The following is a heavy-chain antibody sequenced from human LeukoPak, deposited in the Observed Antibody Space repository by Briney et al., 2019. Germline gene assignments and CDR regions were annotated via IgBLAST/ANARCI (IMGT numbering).Heavy chain of an antibody. CDR2: ISYDGSNK. D-gene: IGHD5-24*01. V-gene: IGHV3-30-3*01. J-gene: IGHJ4*02. Sequence: GESLRLSCAASGFTFSSYAMHWVRQAPGKGLEWVAVISYDGSNKYYADSVKGRFTISRDNAKNSLYLQMNSLRAEDTAVYYCAREDRRDGYNFEDYWGQGTLVTVSS. CDR1: GFTFSSYA. CDR3: AREDRRDGYNFEDY.